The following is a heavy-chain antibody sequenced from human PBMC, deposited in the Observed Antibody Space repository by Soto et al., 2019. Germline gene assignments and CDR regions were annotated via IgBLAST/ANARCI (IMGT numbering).Heavy chain of an antibody. Sequence: PSETLSLTCTVSGGSISSGGYYWSWIRQHPGKGLEWIGYIYYSGSTNYNPSLKSRVTISVDTSKNQFSLKLSSVTAADTAVYYCARTGIPYYYYYMDVWGKGTTVTVSS. CDR3: ARTGIPYYYYYMDV. V-gene: IGHV4-31*03. CDR1: GGSISSGGYY. J-gene: IGHJ6*03. CDR2: IYYSGST. D-gene: IGHD2-21*01.